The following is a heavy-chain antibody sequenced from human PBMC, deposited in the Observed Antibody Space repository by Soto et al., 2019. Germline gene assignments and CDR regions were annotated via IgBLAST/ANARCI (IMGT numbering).Heavy chain of an antibody. V-gene: IGHV3-30-3*01. CDR1: GFTFSSDA. CDR3: AGAYAAITPGDY. CDR2: ISYDGSKK. D-gene: IGHD1-20*01. Sequence: QVQLVESGGGVVQPGRSLRLSCAASGFTFSSDAMHWVRQALGKGLEWVAVISYDGSKKYYADSVKGRFTISRENSKNTLYLQMNSLRAEDTAVYYCAGAYAAITPGDYWGQGTLVTVSS. J-gene: IGHJ4*02.